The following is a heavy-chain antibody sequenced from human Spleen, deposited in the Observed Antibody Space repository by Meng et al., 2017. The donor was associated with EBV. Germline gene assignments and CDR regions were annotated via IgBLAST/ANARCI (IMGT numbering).Heavy chain of an antibody. CDR3: ARETGVRIDP. V-gene: IGHV4-61*01. D-gene: IGHD7-27*01. J-gene: IGHJ5*02. CDR1: GGSVSNGNYY. CDR2: IYYSGGT. Sequence: QVQPGGAGPGLVKPSETLSPTCPASGGSVSNGNYYWSWIRQPPGKGLEWIGYIYYSGGTKYNPSLKSRVTISVDRSRNQFSLKLNSVTAADTAVYHCARETGVRIDPWGQGMLVTVSS.